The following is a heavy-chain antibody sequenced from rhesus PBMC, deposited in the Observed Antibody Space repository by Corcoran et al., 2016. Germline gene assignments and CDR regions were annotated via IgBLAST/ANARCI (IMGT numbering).Heavy chain of an antibody. V-gene: IGHV4-165*01. CDR2: IDSSGST. J-gene: IGHJ2*01. CDR3: ARENYYWYFDL. CDR1: GGSISGYW. D-gene: IGHD1-1*01. Sequence: QLQLQESGPGLVKPSETLSLTCAVSGGSISGYWWSWIRPPPGKGLEWIGGIDSSGSTDYNPSPKSRVTISRDTSKNQFSLKLSSVTAADTAVYYCARENYYWYFDLWGPGTPITISS.